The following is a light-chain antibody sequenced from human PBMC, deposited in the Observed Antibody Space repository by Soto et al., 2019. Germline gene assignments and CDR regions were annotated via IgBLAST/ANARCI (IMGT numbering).Light chain of an antibody. V-gene: IGKV4-1*01. CDR3: QQYDSTPYT. J-gene: IGKJ2*01. CDR2: WAS. CDR1: QSVLYSSNNKNY. Sequence: DIVMTQSPDSLAVSLCERATINCKSSQSVLYSSNNKNYLAWYQQKPGQPPKLLIYWASTREYGVPDRFSVSGSGTDFTLTISSLEAEDVAVYYFQQYDSTPYTFGQGTKLEIK.